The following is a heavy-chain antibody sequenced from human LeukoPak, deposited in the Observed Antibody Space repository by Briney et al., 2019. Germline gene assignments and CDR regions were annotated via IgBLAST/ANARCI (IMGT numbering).Heavy chain of an antibody. Sequence: PGRSLRLSCAASGFTFSSYGMHWVRQAAGKGLEWVAVISYDGSNKYYADSVKGRFTISRDNSKNTLYLQMNSLRAEDTAVYYCARGFMVRGVPTNAFDIWGQGTMVTVSS. CDR2: ISYDGSNK. J-gene: IGHJ3*02. V-gene: IGHV3-30*03. CDR1: GFTFSSYG. CDR3: ARGFMVRGVPTNAFDI. D-gene: IGHD3-10*01.